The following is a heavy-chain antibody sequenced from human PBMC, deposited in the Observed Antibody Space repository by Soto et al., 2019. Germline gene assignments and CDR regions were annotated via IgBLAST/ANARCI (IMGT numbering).Heavy chain of an antibody. J-gene: IGHJ4*02. D-gene: IGHD2-2*01. CDR3: ARDQIYCSATNCYQGFDS. CDR1: GFTFSSYS. CDR2: ISTSSRTT. V-gene: IGHV3-48*01. Sequence: EVQLVESGGGLVQPGGSLRLSCAASGFTFSSYSMNWVRQTPGKGLEWVSYISTSSRTTYYVDSVKGRFIVSRDNAKNSLYLQMNRLRVEDTAVYYCARDQIYCSATNCYQGFDSWGQGTLVTVSS.